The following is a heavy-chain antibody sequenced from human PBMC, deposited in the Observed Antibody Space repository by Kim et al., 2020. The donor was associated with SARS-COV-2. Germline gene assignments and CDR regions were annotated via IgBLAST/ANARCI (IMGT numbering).Heavy chain of an antibody. CDR3: ARDEDIVVVVAATEKFSRYYGRDV. V-gene: IGHV3-30*04. CDR1: GFTFSSYA. J-gene: IGHJ6*02. Sequence: GGSLRLSCAASGFTFSSYAMHWVRQAPGKGLEWVAVISYDGSNKYYADSVKGRFTISRDNSKNTLYLQMNSLRAEDTAVYYCARDEDIVVVVAATEKFSRYYGRDVWGQGTTVTVPS. D-gene: IGHD2-15*01. CDR2: ISYDGSNK.